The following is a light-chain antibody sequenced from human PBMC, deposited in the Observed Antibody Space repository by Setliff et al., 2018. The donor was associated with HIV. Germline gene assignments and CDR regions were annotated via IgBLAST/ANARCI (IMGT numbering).Light chain of an antibody. J-gene: IGLJ1*01. V-gene: IGLV2-14*03. Sequence: QSALTQPASVSGSPGRSITISCTGTSSDIGTYNFVSWYQHHPGKAPILMIYDVSTRPSGVSNRFSGSKSDNTASLTISGLQAEDEADYYCSSYTSSSTLNVFGTGTKVTVL. CDR2: DVS. CDR3: SSYTSSSTLNV. CDR1: SSDIGTYNF.